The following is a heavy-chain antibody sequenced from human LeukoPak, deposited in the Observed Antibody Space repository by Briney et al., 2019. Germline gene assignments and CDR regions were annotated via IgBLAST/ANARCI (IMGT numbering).Heavy chain of an antibody. CDR3: ARVLTRGYSYGRAGY. Sequence: GASVKVSCKASGYTFTGYYMHWVRQAPGQGLEWMGWINPNSGGTNYAQKFQGRVTMTRDTSISTAYMELSRLRSDDTAMYYCARVLTRGYSYGRAGYWGQGTLVTVSS. D-gene: IGHD5-18*01. CDR2: INPNSGGT. J-gene: IGHJ4*02. CDR1: GYTFTGYY. V-gene: IGHV1-2*02.